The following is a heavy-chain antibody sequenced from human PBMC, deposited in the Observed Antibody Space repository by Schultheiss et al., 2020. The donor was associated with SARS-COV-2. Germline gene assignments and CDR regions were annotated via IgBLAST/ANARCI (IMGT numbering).Heavy chain of an antibody. V-gene: IGHV4-34*01. D-gene: IGHD1-1*01. CDR3: ARGDLADWNDNGCAFDI. J-gene: IGHJ3*02. CDR2: INHSGST. Sequence: GSLRLSCAASGFTFSSYWMHWVRQAPGKGLEWIGEINHSGSTNYNPSLKSRVTISVDTSKNQFSLKLSSVTAADTAVYYCARGDLADWNDNGCAFDIWGQGTMVTVSS. CDR1: GFTFSSYW.